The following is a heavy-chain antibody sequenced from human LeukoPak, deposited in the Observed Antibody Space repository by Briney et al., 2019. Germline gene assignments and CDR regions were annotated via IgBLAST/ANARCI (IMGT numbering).Heavy chain of an antibody. V-gene: IGHV1-2*02. Sequence: RASVKVSCKASGYTFTGYYMHWVRQAPGQGLEWMGWINPNSGGTNYAQKFQGRVTMTRDTSISTAYMELSRLRSDDTAVYYCARPPDWLLVYDAFDIWGQGTMVTVSS. CDR2: INPNSGGT. CDR3: ARPPDWLLVYDAFDI. D-gene: IGHD3-9*01. CDR1: GYTFTGYY. J-gene: IGHJ3*02.